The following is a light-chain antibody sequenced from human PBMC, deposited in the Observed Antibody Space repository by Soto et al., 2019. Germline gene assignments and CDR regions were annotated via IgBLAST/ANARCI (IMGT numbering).Light chain of an antibody. CDR1: QDISNS. CDR2: DAS. J-gene: IGKJ3*01. CDR3: QQYEDLPLT. Sequence: DIQMTQSPSSLSAFVGDRVSITCQASQDISNSLNWYQEKPGKAPKLLIHDASNLKTGVPSRFSGSGSGTDFTFTISSLQAEDIATYYCQQYEDLPLTFGPGTKVDVK. V-gene: IGKV1-33*01.